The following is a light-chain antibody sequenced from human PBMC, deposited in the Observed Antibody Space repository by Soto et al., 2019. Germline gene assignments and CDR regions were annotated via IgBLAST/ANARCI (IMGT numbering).Light chain of an antibody. V-gene: IGKV3-15*01. Sequence: EIVLTQSPAALSVSPGERATLSCRASQSVSSNLAWYQQKRGQAPRLLIYGASTRAAGIPARFSGSGSGTEFTLTISSLQSEDLAVYYCQHYVTWPQWTFGQGTKVEIE. CDR2: GAS. J-gene: IGKJ1*01. CDR1: QSVSSN. CDR3: QHYVTWPQWT.